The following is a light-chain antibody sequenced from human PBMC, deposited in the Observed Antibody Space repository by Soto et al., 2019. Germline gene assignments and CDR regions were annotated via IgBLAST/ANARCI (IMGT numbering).Light chain of an antibody. Sequence: DIQLTQSPSSLSASVGDRVSLTCRASQSISSFLNWYQQKPGKAPKLLIYTTSTLQTGVPSRFSGSGSGTHFTLTITNLQPEDFATYYCQQTYSTPPITFGQGTRLEIK. V-gene: IGKV1-39*01. CDR1: QSISSF. CDR3: QQTYSTPPIT. CDR2: TTS. J-gene: IGKJ5*01.